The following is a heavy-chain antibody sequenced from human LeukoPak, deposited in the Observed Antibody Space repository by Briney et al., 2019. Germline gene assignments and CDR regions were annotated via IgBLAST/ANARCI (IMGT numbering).Heavy chain of an antibody. CDR3: ARERHD. J-gene: IGHJ4*02. CDR2: ISYDGSNK. V-gene: IGHV3-30*04. Sequence: PGGSLRPSCAASGFTFSSYAMHWVRQAPGKGLEWVAVISYDGSNKYYADSVKGRFTISRDNSKNTLYLQMNSLRAEDTAVYYCARERHDWGQRTLVTVSS. CDR1: GFTFSSYA.